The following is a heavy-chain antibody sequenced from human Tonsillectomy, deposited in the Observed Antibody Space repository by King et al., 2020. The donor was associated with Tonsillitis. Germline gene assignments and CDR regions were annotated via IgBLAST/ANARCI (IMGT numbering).Heavy chain of an antibody. CDR2: IYYSGGT. CDR3: ARVGFGRGYGMDV. CDR1: GGSISSGDYY. V-gene: IGHV4-30-4*01. D-gene: IGHD3-10*01. Sequence: QLQESGPGLVKPSQTLSLTCTVSGGSISSGDYYWSWIRQPPGKGLEWIGYIYYSGGTYYNPSLKSRVTISVDTSTNQFSLKLSSVTAADTAVYYCARVGFGRGYGMDVWGQGTTVTVSS. J-gene: IGHJ6*02.